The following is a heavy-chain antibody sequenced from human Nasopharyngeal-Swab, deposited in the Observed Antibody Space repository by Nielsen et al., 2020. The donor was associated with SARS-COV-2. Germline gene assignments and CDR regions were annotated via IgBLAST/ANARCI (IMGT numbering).Heavy chain of an antibody. D-gene: IGHD5-18*01. CDR3: VRDGALIQLWLLPHALDI. CDR1: GFLFGSYT. V-gene: IGHV3-48*04. J-gene: IGHJ3*02. CDR2: ISSSGSIA. Sequence: GESLKISCEASGFLFGSYTMNWVRQAPGKGLEWVSFISSSGSIAYYADSVKGRFTISRDNANNSLYLQMNSLRADDTAVYYCVRDGALIQLWLLPHALDIWGQGTLVTVSS.